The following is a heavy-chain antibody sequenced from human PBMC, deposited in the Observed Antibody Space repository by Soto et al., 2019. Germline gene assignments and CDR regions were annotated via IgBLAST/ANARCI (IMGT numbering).Heavy chain of an antibody. CDR1: GFTFSSYG. D-gene: IGHD6-19*01. V-gene: IGHV3-33*01. CDR3: ARDCAGYSSGWYQRGGFDY. CDR2: IWYDGSNK. Sequence: QVQLVESGGGVVQPGRSLRLSCAASGFTFSSYGMHWVRQAPGKGLEWVAVIWYDGSNKYYADSVKGRFTTSRDNSKNTLYLQMNSLRAEDTAVYYCARDCAGYSSGWYQRGGFDYWGQGTLVNVSS. J-gene: IGHJ4*02.